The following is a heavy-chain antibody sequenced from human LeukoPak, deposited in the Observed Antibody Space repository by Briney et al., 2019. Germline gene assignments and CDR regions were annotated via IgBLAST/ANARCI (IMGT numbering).Heavy chain of an antibody. V-gene: IGHV3-23*01. CDR3: AKASSGWYYRDAFDI. CDR1: GFTFSSYA. D-gene: IGHD6-19*01. J-gene: IGHJ3*02. Sequence: GGPLRLSCAASGFTFSSYAMSWVRQAPGKGLEWVSAISGSGGSTYYADSVKGRFTISRDNSKNTLYLQMNSLRAEDTAVYYCAKASSGWYYRDAFDIWGQGTMVTVSS. CDR2: ISGSGGST.